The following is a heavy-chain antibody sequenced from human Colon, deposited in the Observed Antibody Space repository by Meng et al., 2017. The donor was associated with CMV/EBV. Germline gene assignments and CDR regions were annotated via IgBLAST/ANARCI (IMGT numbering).Heavy chain of an antibody. CDR1: GFMFSRFW. J-gene: IGHJ3*01. CDR3: ARDPYIKAFDL. Sequence: GGSLRLSCAASGFMFSRFWMTWLRQVPGRGPELVAHIKEDGSEKYFVASVKGRCTISRDNAKNSLYLQIHNLRVEDTAVYYCARDPYIKAFDLWGQGTMVTVSS. V-gene: IGHV3-7*01. D-gene: IGHD4-11*01. CDR2: IKEDGSEK.